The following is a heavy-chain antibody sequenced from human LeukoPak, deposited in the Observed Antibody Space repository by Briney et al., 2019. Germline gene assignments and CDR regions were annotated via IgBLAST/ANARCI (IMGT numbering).Heavy chain of an antibody. V-gene: IGHV1-2*02. D-gene: IGHD4-17*01. Sequence: GASVKVSCKASGYTFTDYYMYWVRQAPGQGLEWMGWINPNSGGTNYAQKFQGRVTMTRDTSISTAYMGLSRLRSDDTAVYYCARDQRPNFFNYGDSSYYFDYWGQGTLVTASS. CDR1: GYTFTDYY. J-gene: IGHJ4*02. CDR3: ARDQRPNFFNYGDSSYYFDY. CDR2: INPNSGGT.